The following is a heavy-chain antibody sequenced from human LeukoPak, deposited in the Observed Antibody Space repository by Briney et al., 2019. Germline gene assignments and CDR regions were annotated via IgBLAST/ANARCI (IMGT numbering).Heavy chain of an antibody. J-gene: IGHJ4*02. Sequence: SVKVSCKASGGTFSSYAISWVRQAPGQGLEWMGGIIPIFGTANYAQKFQGRVTITTDESTSTAYMELSSLRSEDTAVYYCARGGWLQPDYFDYWGQGTLVTVSS. CDR1: GGTFSSYA. V-gene: IGHV1-69*05. D-gene: IGHD5-24*01. CDR2: IIPIFGTA. CDR3: ARGGWLQPDYFDY.